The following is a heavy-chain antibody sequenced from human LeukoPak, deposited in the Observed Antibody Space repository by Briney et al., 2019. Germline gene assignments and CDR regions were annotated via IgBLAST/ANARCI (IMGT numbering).Heavy chain of an antibody. CDR3: ARVREGQWLRSKAYYYGMDV. CDR1: GGTFSSYA. J-gene: IGHJ6*04. CDR2: IIPIFGTA. V-gene: IGHV1-69*13. Sequence: GASVKVSCKASGGTFSSYAISWVRQAPGQGLEWMGGIIPIFGTANYAQKFQGRVTITADESTSTAYVELSSLRSEDTAVYYCARVREGQWLRSKAYYYGMDVWGKGTTVTVSS. D-gene: IGHD5-12*01.